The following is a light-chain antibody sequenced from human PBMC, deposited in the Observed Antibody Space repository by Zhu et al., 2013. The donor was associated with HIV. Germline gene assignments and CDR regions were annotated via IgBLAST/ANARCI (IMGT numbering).Light chain of an antibody. Sequence: QSVLTQPPSVSGAPGQRVTISCTGSSSNIGAGYDVHWYQQIPGTAPKVLIYGNDNRPSGVPDRFSGSKSGTSASLAITGLQAEDEADYYCATWDDSLSGYVLGSGTRVTVL. CDR2: GND. J-gene: IGLJ1*01. CDR3: ATWDDSLSGYV. V-gene: IGLV1-40*01. CDR1: SSNIGAGYD.